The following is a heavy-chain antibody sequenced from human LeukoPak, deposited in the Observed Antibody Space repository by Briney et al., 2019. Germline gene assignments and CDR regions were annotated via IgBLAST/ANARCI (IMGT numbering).Heavy chain of an antibody. V-gene: IGHV4-34*01. D-gene: IGHD6-19*01. CDR1: GGSFSGYY. CDR3: ARQIEDSSGWPGYYYYYMDV. J-gene: IGHJ6*03. Sequence: PSETLPLTCAVYGGSFSGYYWSWIRQPPGKGLEWIGEINHSGSTNYNPSLKSRVTISVDTSKNQFSLKLSSVTAADTAVYYCARQIEDSSGWPGYYYYYMDVWGKGTTVTISS. CDR2: INHSGST.